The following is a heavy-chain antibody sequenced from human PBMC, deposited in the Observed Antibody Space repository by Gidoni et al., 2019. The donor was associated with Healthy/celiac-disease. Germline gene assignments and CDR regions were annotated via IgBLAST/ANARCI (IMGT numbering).Heavy chain of an antibody. CDR1: GFTFSSYG. V-gene: IGHV3-33*01. CDR3: ARGTGNWNDAFDI. CDR2: LWYDGRNK. Sequence: QVQLVESGGGVVQPGRSLRLSCAASGFTFSSYGMHWVRQAPGKGLEWVAFLWYDGRNKYYADTGKGRFTISRDNSKNTMNLQMNSLRAEDTAVYYCARGTGNWNDAFDIWGQGTMVTVSS. J-gene: IGHJ3*02. D-gene: IGHD1-1*01.